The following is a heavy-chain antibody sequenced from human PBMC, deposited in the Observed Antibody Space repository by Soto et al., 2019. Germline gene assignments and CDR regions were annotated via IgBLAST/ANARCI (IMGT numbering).Heavy chain of an antibody. V-gene: IGHV4-31*03. D-gene: IGHD1-7*01. CDR3: ARKYNWNYVVWFDP. J-gene: IGHJ5*02. CDR1: GGSISSGGYY. Sequence: QVQLQESGPGLVKPSQTLSLTCTVSGGSISSGGYYWSWIRQHPGKGLEWIGYIYYSGSTYYNPSLKSRVTISVDTSKNQFALKLSSVTAADTAVYYCARKYNWNYVVWFDPWGQGTLVTVSS. CDR2: IYYSGST.